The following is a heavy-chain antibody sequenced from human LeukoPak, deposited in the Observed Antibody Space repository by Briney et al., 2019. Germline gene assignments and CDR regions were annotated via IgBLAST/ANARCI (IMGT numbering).Heavy chain of an antibody. CDR3: AKDIQSTNWYYFDY. CDR1: GFTFDDYA. D-gene: IGHD6-13*01. V-gene: IGHV3-9*01. J-gene: IGHJ4*02. Sequence: GESLRLSCTASGFTFDDYAMHWVRQAPGKGLEWVSGISWNSGSIGYADSVKGRFTISRDNAKNSLYLQMNSLRPEDTALYYCAKDIQSTNWYYFDYWGQGTLVTVSS. CDR2: ISWNSGSI.